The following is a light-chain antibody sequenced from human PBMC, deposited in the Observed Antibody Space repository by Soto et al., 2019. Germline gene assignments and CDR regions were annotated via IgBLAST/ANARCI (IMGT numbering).Light chain of an antibody. CDR1: QSISNC. J-gene: IGKJ4*01. Sequence: IKMPQSPYSLSAAVGDSVPITCRASQSISNCLNWYQQKPGRAPELLIYGAYSLQSGVPSRFSGSGSGTDFTLTISSLQPEDSAAYYCQQSHSSPLTFGGGTKVDI. V-gene: IGKV1-39*01. CDR3: QQSHSSPLT. CDR2: GAY.